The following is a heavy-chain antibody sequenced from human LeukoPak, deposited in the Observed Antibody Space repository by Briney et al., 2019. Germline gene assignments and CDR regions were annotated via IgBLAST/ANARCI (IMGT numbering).Heavy chain of an antibody. CDR2: IDPNTGGT. CDR1: GYTFSNYY. CDR3: ASLYDIVGTTVDY. Sequence: ASVKIFCKTSGYTFSNYYVQCMRQAPGQWLEWMGRIDPNTGGTKSAKNFQGRVTMTRDTSISTAYMALSGLRSDDTAVYYCASLYDIVGTTVDYWGQGTLVTVSS. D-gene: IGHD1-26*01. V-gene: IGHV1-2*06. J-gene: IGHJ4*02.